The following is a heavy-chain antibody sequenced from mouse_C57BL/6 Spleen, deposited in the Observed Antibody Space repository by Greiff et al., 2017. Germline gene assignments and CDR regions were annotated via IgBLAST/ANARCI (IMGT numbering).Heavy chain of an antibody. J-gene: IGHJ3*01. CDR3: ARERGNYDHEDWFAY. V-gene: IGHV1-9*01. Sequence: QVQLQQSGAELMKPGASVKLSCKATGYTFTGYWIEWVKQRPGHGLEWIGDIIPTSGSTNYNEKFKGKATFTADKSSNTAYMQLSSLTTEDSAIYYCARERGNYDHEDWFAYWGQGTMVTVSA. D-gene: IGHD2-4*01. CDR1: GYTFTGYW. CDR2: IIPTSGST.